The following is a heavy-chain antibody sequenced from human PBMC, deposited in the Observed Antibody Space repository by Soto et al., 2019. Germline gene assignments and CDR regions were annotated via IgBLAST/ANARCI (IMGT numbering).Heavy chain of an antibody. Sequence: QMQLQESGPGLVKPSETLSLTCNVSGGSISSYYWSWIRQPPGKGLEYIGHVYNSGSTIHSPSLKSRATISVDTSKNQFSLKLTSVTAPDTAVYYCAGGSSLCWECFHHWGQGILITVSS. V-gene: IGHV4-59*01. CDR3: AGGSSLCWECFHH. D-gene: IGHD2-2*01. CDR1: GGSISSYY. J-gene: IGHJ1*01. CDR2: VYNSGST.